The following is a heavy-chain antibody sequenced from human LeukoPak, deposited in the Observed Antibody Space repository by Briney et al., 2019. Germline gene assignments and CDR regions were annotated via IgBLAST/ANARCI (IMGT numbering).Heavy chain of an antibody. D-gene: IGHD3-22*01. J-gene: IGHJ3*02. Sequence: GASVKVSCKASGYTFTGYYMHWVRQAPGQGLEWMGWINPNSGGTNYAQKFQGRVTMTRDTSISTAYMELSRLRSDDTAVYYCARVPPPRFSSSGYYSTSTGFAFDIWGQGTMVTVSS. V-gene: IGHV1-2*02. CDR2: INPNSGGT. CDR1: GYTFTGYY. CDR3: ARVPPPRFSSSGYYSTSTGFAFDI.